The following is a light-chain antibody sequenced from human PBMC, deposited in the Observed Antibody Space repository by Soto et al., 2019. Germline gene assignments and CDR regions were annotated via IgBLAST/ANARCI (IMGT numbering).Light chain of an antibody. CDR3: AAGDNSLNGVV. CDR2: YDD. Sequence: QSVLTQPPSVSEAPRQRVTISCSGSSSNIGNNAVNWYQQLPGKAPKLLIYYDDLLPSGVSDRFSGSKSGTSASLAISGLQGEDEADYYCAAGDNSLNGVVFGGGTKLPVL. J-gene: IGLJ2*01. CDR1: SSNIGNNA. V-gene: IGLV1-36*01.